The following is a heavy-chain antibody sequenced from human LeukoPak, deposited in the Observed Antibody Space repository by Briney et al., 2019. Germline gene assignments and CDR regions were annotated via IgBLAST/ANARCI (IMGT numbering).Heavy chain of an antibody. CDR3: ARGDSSSWSLFDY. CDR1: GGSISSGYHY. Sequence: SETLSLTCTVSGGSISSGYHYWGWIRQPPGKGLEWIGSIYESGRTHYNPSLRSRITISVDTSKNQFSLELSSVTAADTAVYYCARGDSSSWSLFDYWGQGTLVTVSS. J-gene: IGHJ4*02. V-gene: IGHV4-39*01. CDR2: IYESGRT. D-gene: IGHD6-13*01.